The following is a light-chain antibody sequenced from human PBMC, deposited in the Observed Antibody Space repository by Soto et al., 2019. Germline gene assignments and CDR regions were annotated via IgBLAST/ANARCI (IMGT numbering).Light chain of an antibody. CDR2: DVN. Sequence: QSVPTQPASVSGSPGQSITISCTGASSDVGYSNHVSWYQHHPDKVPKLIIYDVNNRPSGVSDRFSGSKSGNTASLTISGLQSEDDGEYYCSSYTSSDTLVFGGGTTVTVL. J-gene: IGLJ3*02. CDR3: SSYTSSDTLV. CDR1: SSDVGYSNH. V-gene: IGLV2-14*03.